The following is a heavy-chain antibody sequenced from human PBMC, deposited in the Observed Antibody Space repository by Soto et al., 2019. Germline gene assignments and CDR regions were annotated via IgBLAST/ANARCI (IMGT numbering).Heavy chain of an antibody. Sequence: PSETLSLTCAVSGGSISSYYWSWIRQPPGKGLEWIGYIYYSGSTNYNPSLKSRVTISVDTSKNQFSLKLSSVTAADTAVYYCVRVVTYYYDSSGYLDYWGQGTLVTV. J-gene: IGHJ4*02. CDR2: IYYSGST. CDR1: GGSISSYY. V-gene: IGHV4-59*01. CDR3: VRVVTYYYDSSGYLDY. D-gene: IGHD3-22*01.